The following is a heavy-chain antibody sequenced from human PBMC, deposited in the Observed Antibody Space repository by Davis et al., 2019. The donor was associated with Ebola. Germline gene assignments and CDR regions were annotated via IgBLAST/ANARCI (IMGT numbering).Heavy chain of an antibody. Sequence: GESLKISCAASGFTVSSNYMSWVRQAPGKGLEWVSVIYSGGSTYYADSVKGRFTISRDNSKNTLYLQMNSLRAEDTAVYYCAKDYSGSPYYYYGMDVWGQGTTVTVSS. CDR2: IYSGGST. V-gene: IGHV3-53*01. D-gene: IGHD1-26*01. CDR3: AKDYSGSPYYYYGMDV. CDR1: GFTVSSNY. J-gene: IGHJ6*02.